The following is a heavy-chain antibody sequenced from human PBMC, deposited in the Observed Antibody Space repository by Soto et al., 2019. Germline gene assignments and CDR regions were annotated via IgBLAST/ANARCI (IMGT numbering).Heavy chain of an antibody. V-gene: IGHV4-30-4*01. Sequence: QVQLQESGPGLVKPSQTLSLTCTVSGGSISSGDYYWSWIRQPPGKGLEWIGYIYYSGSTYYNPSLKSRVTISVDTSKNQFSLKLSSVTAADTAVYYCARGGPANDFWSGYYTRPFDYWGQGTLVTVSS. CDR3: ARGGPANDFWSGYYTRPFDY. CDR1: GGSISSGDYY. D-gene: IGHD3-3*01. CDR2: IYYSGST. J-gene: IGHJ4*02.